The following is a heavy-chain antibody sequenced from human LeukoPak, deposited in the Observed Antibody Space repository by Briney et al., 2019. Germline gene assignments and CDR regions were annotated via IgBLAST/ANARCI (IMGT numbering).Heavy chain of an antibody. D-gene: IGHD5-12*01. CDR3: ARGELRGVATIGSFDY. CDR1: GGSISSSNW. CDR2: IYHSGST. V-gene: IGHV4-4*02. J-gene: IGHJ4*02. Sequence: PSETLSLTCAVSGGSISSSNWWSWVRQPPGKGLEWIGEIYHSGSTNYNPSLKSRVTISVDTSKNQFSLKLNSVTPEDTAVYYCARGELRGVATIGSFDYWGQGTLVTVSS.